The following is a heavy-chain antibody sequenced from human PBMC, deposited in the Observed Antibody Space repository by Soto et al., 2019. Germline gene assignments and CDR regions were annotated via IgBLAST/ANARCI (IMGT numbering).Heavy chain of an antibody. J-gene: IGHJ4*02. CDR3: ARDLGNNYGSFAY. CDR1: GFTFSNYA. CDR2: ISYDGSNK. Sequence: GGSLRLSCVASGFTFSNYAMNLVRQAPGKGLEWVAVISYDGSNKYYADSVKGRITISRENSRNTLYLQMNNLRAEDTAMYYCARDLGNNYGSFAYWGEGSPVTVS. D-gene: IGHD4-17*01. V-gene: IGHV3-30-3*01.